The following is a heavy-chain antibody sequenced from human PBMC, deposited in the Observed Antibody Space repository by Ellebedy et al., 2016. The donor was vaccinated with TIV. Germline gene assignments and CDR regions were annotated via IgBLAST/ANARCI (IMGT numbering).Heavy chain of an antibody. J-gene: IGHJ4*02. Sequence: SVKVSCXASGGTFSSYAISWVRQAPGQGLEWMGGIIPIFGTANYAQKFQGRVTITADKSTSTAYMELSSLRSEDTAVYYCASLGPAHLFYWGQGTLVTVSS. CDR2: IIPIFGTA. V-gene: IGHV1-69*06. D-gene: IGHD3-3*02. CDR1: GGTFSSYA. CDR3: ASLGPAHLFY.